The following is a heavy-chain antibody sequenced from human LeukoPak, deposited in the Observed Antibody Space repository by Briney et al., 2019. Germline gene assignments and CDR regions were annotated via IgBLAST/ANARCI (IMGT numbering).Heavy chain of an antibody. J-gene: IGHJ4*02. V-gene: IGHV4-59*08. Sequence: SETLSLTCTVSGASISSYYWSWIRQPPGKGLEWIGYISYSGSTNYNPSLKSRVTISADTSKNQVSLTLSSVTAADTAVYYCARHPELYFFDYWGQGTLVAVSS. CDR3: ARHPELYFFDY. CDR1: GASISSYY. CDR2: ISYSGST. D-gene: IGHD3-10*01.